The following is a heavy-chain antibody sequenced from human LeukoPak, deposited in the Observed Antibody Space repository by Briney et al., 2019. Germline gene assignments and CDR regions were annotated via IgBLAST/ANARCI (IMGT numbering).Heavy chain of an antibody. CDR3: ARELSSQDYYFDL. CDR2: ISSSSAYI. J-gene: IGHJ4*02. Sequence: AGGSLRLSCEASGFPLSNYGMDWVRQAPGEGLEWVSSISSSSAYIYYADSVRGRFTISRDNAKNSLYLQMNSLRAEDTAVYYCARELSSQDYYFDLCGQRSVVTVSS. V-gene: IGHV3-21*01. CDR1: GFPLSNYG. D-gene: IGHD2-2*01.